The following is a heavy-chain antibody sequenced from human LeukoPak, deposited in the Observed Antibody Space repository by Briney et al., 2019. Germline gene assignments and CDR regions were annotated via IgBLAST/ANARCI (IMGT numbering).Heavy chain of an antibody. J-gene: IGHJ5*02. CDR1: GFTFSNYW. Sequence: GASLRLSYAASGFTFSNYWMDWVRHVPGKGLVWLSRIVSVGLSTSYALSVKGCFTISRDNAKNTLYLQMNSLRDEDTAVYYCTRDRLGFDPWGQGTLVTVSS. CDR2: IVSVGLST. CDR3: TRDRLGFDP. V-gene: IGHV3-74*01.